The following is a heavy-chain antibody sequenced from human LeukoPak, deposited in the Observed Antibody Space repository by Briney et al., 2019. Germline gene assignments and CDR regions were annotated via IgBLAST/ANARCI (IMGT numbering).Heavy chain of an antibody. CDR2: IKQDGSER. J-gene: IGHJ4*02. D-gene: IGHD6-19*01. CDR3: ARDQSTGWSVYYFDY. Sequence: GGSLRLSCAGSGFIFSSYWMSWVRQAPGKGLEWVANIKQDGSERYYVDSVKGRFTISRDNTKNSLYLQMNSLRAEDTAVYYCARDQSTGWSVYYFDYWGQGALVTVSS. V-gene: IGHV3-7*01. CDR1: GFIFSSYW.